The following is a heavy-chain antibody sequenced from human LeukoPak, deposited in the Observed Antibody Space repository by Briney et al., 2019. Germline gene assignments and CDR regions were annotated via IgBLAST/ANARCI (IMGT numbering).Heavy chain of an antibody. J-gene: IGHJ1*01. V-gene: IGHV3-53*01. CDR3: TKGAAAGPKYFQH. CDR1: GFTVSTNC. Sequence: GGSLRLSCAASGFTVSTNCMTWARQAPGKGLEWVSTIYSGGTTYYADSVKGRFTISRDSSKSTLYLHMNSLRAEDTAVYYCTKGAAAGPKYFQHWAQGTVDTVSS. D-gene: IGHD6-13*01. CDR2: IYSGGTT.